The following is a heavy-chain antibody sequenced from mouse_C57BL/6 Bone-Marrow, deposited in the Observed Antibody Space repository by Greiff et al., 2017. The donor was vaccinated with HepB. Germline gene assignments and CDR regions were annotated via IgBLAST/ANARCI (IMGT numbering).Heavy chain of an antibody. CDR3: ARGQLRLHFDY. CDR1: GFTFSSYA. V-gene: IGHV5-4*01. CDR2: IIDGGSYT. Sequence: EVQGVESGGGLVKPGGSLKLSCAASGFTFSSYAMSWVRQTPEKRLEWVATIIDGGSYTYYPDNVKGRFTISRDNAKNNLYLQMSHLKSEDTAMYYCARGQLRLHFDYWGQGTTLTVSS. D-gene: IGHD3-2*02. J-gene: IGHJ2*01.